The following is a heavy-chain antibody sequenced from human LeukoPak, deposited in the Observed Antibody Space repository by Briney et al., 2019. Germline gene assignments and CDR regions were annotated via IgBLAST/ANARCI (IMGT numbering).Heavy chain of an antibody. V-gene: IGHV3-15*01. CDR1: GFTFSNAW. Sequence: GGSLRLSCAASGFTFSNAWMSWVRQAPGKGLEWVGRIKSKTDGGTTDYAAPVKGRFTISRDDSKNTLYLQMNSLKTEDTAVYYCTTAISEVRGVTPPDYWGQGTLVTVSS. CDR3: TTAISEVRGVTPPDY. CDR2: IKSKTDGGTT. J-gene: IGHJ4*02. D-gene: IGHD3-10*01.